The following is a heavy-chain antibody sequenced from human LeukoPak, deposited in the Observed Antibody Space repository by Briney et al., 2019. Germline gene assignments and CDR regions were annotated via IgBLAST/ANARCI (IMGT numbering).Heavy chain of an antibody. D-gene: IGHD6-19*01. CDR3: ARGGKTPLAGTRSSQYLQH. CDR2: ISSSSNTI. V-gene: IGHV3-48*01. CDR1: GFTFSTYS. J-gene: IGHJ1*01. Sequence: GGSLRLSCAASGFTFSTYSMNWVRQAPGQGLEWFSYISSSSNTIYYADSVKGRFTISRDNAKNTLYLQMNSLRAEDTAVYYCARGGKTPLAGTRSSQYLQHWGQGTLVTVSS.